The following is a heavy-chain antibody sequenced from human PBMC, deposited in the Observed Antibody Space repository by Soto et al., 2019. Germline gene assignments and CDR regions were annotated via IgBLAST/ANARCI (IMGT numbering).Heavy chain of an antibody. J-gene: IGHJ4*02. Sequence: EVELLESGGGLVQPGGSLRLSCAASGFTSSNYAMSWVRQSPGKGLEWLSSIRGSGETTYYADSVKGRVTISRDNDKNTLYLQINSLTAGDTAVYYCAKGGHTTNILLDSWGPGTPVTVSA. CDR1: GFTSSNYA. D-gene: IGHD1-1*01. CDR2: IRGSGETT. CDR3: AKGGHTTNILLDS. V-gene: IGHV3-23*01.